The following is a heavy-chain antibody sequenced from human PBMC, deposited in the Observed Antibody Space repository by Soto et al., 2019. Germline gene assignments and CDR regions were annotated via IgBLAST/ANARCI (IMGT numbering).Heavy chain of an antibody. CDR3: ARGGYDFWSGYYNPYYYYYGMDV. CDR2: IYYSGST. J-gene: IGHJ6*02. CDR1: GDSISSGDYY. Sequence: SETLSLTCTVSGDSISSGDYYWSWIRQPPGKGLEWIGYIYYSGSTNYNPSLKSRVTISVDTSKNQFSLKLSSVTAADTAVYYCARGGYDFWSGYYNPYYYYYGMDVWGQGTTVTVSS. D-gene: IGHD3-3*01. V-gene: IGHV4-61*08.